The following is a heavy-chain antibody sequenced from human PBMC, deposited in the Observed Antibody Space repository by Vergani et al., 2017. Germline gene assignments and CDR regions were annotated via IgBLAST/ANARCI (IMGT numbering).Heavy chain of an antibody. CDR3: AREERSNTSPFVGD. CDR1: GFTFSNSA. V-gene: IGHV3-23*01. CDR2: ISGHGDRT. D-gene: IGHD2/OR15-2a*01. Sequence: VQLLESGGNLIQPGGSLRLSCVASGFTFSNSAMSWVRQTSGKGLEWVSAISGHGDRTYYADSVKGRFTISRDNSKNTVYLQMNSLKAEDRATYYCAREERSNTSPFVGDWGQGTLVTV. J-gene: IGHJ4*02.